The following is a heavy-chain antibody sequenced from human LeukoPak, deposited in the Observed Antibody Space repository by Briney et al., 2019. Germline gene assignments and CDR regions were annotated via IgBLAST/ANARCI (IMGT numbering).Heavy chain of an antibody. Sequence: GGSLRLSCAASGRTVSSNCMSWVRQAPGKGLEWVSVIYSGGSTYYADSVKGRFTIFRDNSKNTLYLQMNSLRAEDTAVYYCASSYYDSSGYYPYYYYYYMDVWGEGTTVTVSS. CDR1: GRTVSSNC. D-gene: IGHD3-22*01. CDR2: IYSGGST. J-gene: IGHJ6*03. V-gene: IGHV3-53*01. CDR3: ASSYYDSSGYYPYYYYYYMDV.